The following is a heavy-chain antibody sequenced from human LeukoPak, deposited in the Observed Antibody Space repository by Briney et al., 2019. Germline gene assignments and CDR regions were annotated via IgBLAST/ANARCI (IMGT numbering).Heavy chain of an antibody. CDR1: GDSVSSKSAA. Sequence: SQTLSLTCAISGDSVSSKSAAWNWIRQSPSRGLEWLGRTYYRSKWYNGYAVSVKSRITINPDTTKNQFSLQLNSVTPEDTAVYYWVRLGSGDIDYWGQGTLVAVSS. CDR3: VRLGSGDIDY. D-gene: IGHD5-12*01. J-gene: IGHJ4*02. CDR2: TYYRSKWYN. V-gene: IGHV6-1*01.